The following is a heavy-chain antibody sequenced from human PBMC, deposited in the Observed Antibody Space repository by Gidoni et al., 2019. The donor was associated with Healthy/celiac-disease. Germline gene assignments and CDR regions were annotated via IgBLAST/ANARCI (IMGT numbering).Heavy chain of an antibody. J-gene: IGHJ6*02. CDR1: GYSIRSGYY. V-gene: IGHV4-38-2*02. D-gene: IGHD6-19*01. CDR2: IYHSGST. Sequence: QVQLQESGPGLVKPSETLSLTCSVSGYSIRSGYYWGWIRQPPGKGLEWIGSIYHSGSTYYNPSLKSRVTISVDTSKNQFSLKLSSVTAADTAVYYCARELGSLYYYGMDVWGQGTTVTVSS. CDR3: ARELGSLYYYGMDV.